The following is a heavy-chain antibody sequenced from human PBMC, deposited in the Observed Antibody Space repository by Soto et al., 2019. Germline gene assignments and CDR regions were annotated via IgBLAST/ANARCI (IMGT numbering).Heavy chain of an antibody. CDR2: IGSSSSYT. CDR1: GFPFSDYY. V-gene: IGHV3-11*05. J-gene: IGHJ4*02. CDR3: ASRRPTGDYNY. D-gene: IGHD3-9*01. Sequence: QVQLVESGGDLVKPGGSLRLSCAASGFPFSDYYMSWIRQAPGKGLEWVSSIGSSSSYTNYADSVKGRFTISRDNAKNSLDLQMNSLRAEDTAVYYCASRRPTGDYNYWGQGTLVTVS.